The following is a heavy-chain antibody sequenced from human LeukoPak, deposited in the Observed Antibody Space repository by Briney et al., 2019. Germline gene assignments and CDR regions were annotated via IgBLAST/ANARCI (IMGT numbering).Heavy chain of an antibody. J-gene: IGHJ4*02. Sequence: GRSLRLSCAASGFTFSSYAMHWVRQAPGKGLEWVAVISYDGSNKYYADSVKGRFTISRDNSKNTLYLQMNSLRAEDTAVYYCANYSGSSRWFDYWGQGTLVTVSS. D-gene: IGHD6-13*01. CDR3: ANYSGSSRWFDY. CDR1: GFTFSSYA. V-gene: IGHV3-30-3*01. CDR2: ISYDGSNK.